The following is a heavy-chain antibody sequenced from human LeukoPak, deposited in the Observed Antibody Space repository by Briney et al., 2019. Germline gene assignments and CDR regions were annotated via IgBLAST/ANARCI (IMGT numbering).Heavy chain of an antibody. Sequence: GGSLRLSCAASGFTFSPYTMNWVRQAPGKGLEWVSSIRGSGDSSYYADSVKGRFTISGDNSKSTLFLQMNSLRAEDTAVYYCARDSNPGDYYDSSGGLDYWGQGTLVTVSS. J-gene: IGHJ4*02. D-gene: IGHD3-22*01. V-gene: IGHV3-23*01. CDR2: IRGSGDSS. CDR1: GFTFSPYT. CDR3: ARDSNPGDYYDSSGGLDY.